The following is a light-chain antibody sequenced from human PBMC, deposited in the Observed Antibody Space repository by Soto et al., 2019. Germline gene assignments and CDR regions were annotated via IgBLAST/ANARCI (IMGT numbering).Light chain of an antibody. J-gene: IGLJ1*01. V-gene: IGLV2-11*01. Sequence: QSALTQPRLVSGSPGQSVTISCTGTSSDVGGYDYVSWYQHHPGKAPKVTIYDVSKRPSGVPDRFSGSKSGNTASLTISGLQADDEADYYCSSFVGPYTYVFGTGTKGTVL. CDR2: DVS. CDR3: SSFVGPYTYV. CDR1: SSDVGGYDY.